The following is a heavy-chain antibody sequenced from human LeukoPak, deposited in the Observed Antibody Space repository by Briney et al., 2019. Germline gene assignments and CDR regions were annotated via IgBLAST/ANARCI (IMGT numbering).Heavy chain of an antibody. Sequence: GASVKVSCNSSGYSFTNYHMHWVRLAPGQGLEWMGHIYPNTGGTSYAQRFQGRVTMTSDTSVSTAYMELSSLISDDTAAYYCARENWYYDYWGQGTLVTVSS. V-gene: IGHV1-2*06. CDR1: GYSFTNYH. CDR2: IYPNTGGT. CDR3: ARENWYYDY. J-gene: IGHJ4*02. D-gene: IGHD1-7*01.